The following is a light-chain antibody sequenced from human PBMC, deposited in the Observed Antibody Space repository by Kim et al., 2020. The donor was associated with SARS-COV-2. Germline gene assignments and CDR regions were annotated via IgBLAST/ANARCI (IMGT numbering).Light chain of an antibody. J-gene: IGLJ2*01. V-gene: IGLV1-44*01. CDR1: TTNIGNNT. CDR2: SDK. Sequence: QRVTLAISGSTTNIGNNTVNWYQHLSGTAPKLLIYSDKQRPSGVPARFSGSKSGASAFLAISGLQSADEADYYCAAWDDSLNGQVVFGGGTQLTVL. CDR3: AAWDDSLNGQVV.